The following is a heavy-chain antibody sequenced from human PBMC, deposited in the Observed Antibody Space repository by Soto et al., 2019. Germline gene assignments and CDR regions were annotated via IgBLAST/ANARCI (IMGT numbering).Heavy chain of an antibody. CDR2: ISGSGGST. J-gene: IGHJ6*02. CDR1: GFTFSSYA. V-gene: IGHV3-23*01. CDR3: AIFTRGDYYYYGMDV. Sequence: GGSLRLSCAASGFTFSSYAMSWVRQAPGKGLEWVSAISGSGGSTYYADSVKGRFTISRDNSKNTLYLQMNSLRAEDTAVYYRAIFTRGDYYYYGMDVWGQGTTVTVSS. D-gene: IGHD3-10*01.